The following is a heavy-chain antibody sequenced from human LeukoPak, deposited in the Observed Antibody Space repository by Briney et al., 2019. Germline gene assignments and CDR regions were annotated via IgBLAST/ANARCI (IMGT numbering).Heavy chain of an antibody. CDR1: GFTFDDYG. J-gene: IGHJ5*02. D-gene: IGHD1-26*01. CDR2: INWNGGST. Sequence: GGXLRLSCAASGFTFDDYGMSWVRQAPGRGLEWVSGINWNGGSTVYADSVKGRFTISRDNAKNSLYLQMNSLRAEDTALYYCARVVGWELLQFWFDPWGQGTLVTVSS. V-gene: IGHV3-20*04. CDR3: ARVVGWELLQFWFDP.